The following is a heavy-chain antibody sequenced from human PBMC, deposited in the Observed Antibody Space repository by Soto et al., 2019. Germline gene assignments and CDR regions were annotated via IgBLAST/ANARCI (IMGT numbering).Heavy chain of an antibody. V-gene: IGHV1-69*13. CDR3: ARGYNWNDWVRHDAFDI. CDR1: GGTFSSYA. Sequence: SVKVSCKASGGTFSSYAISWVRQAPGQGLEWMGGIIPIFGTANYAQKFQGRVTITADESTSTAYMELSSLRSEDTAVYYCARGYNWNDWVRHDAFDIWGQGTMVTVSS. J-gene: IGHJ3*02. CDR2: IIPIFGTA. D-gene: IGHD1-20*01.